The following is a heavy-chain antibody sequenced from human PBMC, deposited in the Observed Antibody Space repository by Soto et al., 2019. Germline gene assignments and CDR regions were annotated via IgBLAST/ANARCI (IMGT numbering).Heavy chain of an antibody. CDR3: AKTQDFWSSFSAIRAPLHTFYGMDV. CDR1: GGTFDNYA. D-gene: IGHD3-3*01. Sequence: QMQLVQSGPEVQKPGSSVRVSCKASGGTFDNYAISWVRQAPGQGLEWMGGIISMYNSTNYARRFQGRVTITADESTSTAYMELSSLRFEDTAIYYCAKTQDFWSSFSAIRAPLHTFYGMDVWGQGTTVAVSS. J-gene: IGHJ6*02. CDR2: IISMYNST. V-gene: IGHV1-69*01.